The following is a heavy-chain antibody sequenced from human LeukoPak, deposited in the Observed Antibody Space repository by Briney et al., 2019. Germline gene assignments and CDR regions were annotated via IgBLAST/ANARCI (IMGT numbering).Heavy chain of an antibody. CDR2: ISSSGSI. V-gene: IGHV3-11*04. J-gene: IGHJ6*03. D-gene: IGHD3-10*01. Sequence: GGSLRLSCAASGFTFSDNYMSWIRQAPGKGLEWVSYISSSGSIYYADSVQGRFTISRDNAKNTLYLQMNSLRAEDTALYYCARVARGDYYYYYMDVWGKGTTVTVSS. CDR1: GFTFSDNY. CDR3: ARVARGDYYYYYMDV.